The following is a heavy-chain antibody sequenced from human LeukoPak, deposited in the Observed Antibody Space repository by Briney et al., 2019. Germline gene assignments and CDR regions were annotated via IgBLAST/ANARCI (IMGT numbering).Heavy chain of an antibody. CDR3: ARDPSGYFNY. CDR2: IYYSGST. Sequence: SETLSLTCTVSGGSISSYYWSWIRQPPGKGLDWIGYIYYSGSTNYNPSLKSRVTISVDTSKNQFSLRLSSVTAADTAVYYCARDPSGYFNYWGQGTLATVSS. CDR1: GGSISSYY. V-gene: IGHV4-59*01. D-gene: IGHD3-22*01. J-gene: IGHJ4*02.